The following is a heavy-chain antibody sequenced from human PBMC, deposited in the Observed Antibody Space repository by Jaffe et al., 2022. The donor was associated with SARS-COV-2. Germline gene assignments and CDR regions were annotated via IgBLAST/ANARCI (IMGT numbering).Heavy chain of an antibody. Sequence: EVHLVQSGTEVKKPGQPLKISCKGSGYNFYSHWIVWVRQMPGKGLEWMGIIYPADSDTRYSPSFQGQVNISVDKSVSTAYLQWSSLKASDTAMYYCATHARGGGDGWKYMWFDPWGQGTLVIVSS. V-gene: IGHV5-51*01. CDR2: IYPADSDT. J-gene: IGHJ5*02. CDR1: GYNFYSHW. CDR3: ATHARGGGDGWKYMWFDP. D-gene: IGHD1-7*01.